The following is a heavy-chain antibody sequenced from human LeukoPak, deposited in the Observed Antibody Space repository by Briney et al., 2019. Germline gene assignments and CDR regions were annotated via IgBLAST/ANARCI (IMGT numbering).Heavy chain of an antibody. CDR1: GYTFTSYG. J-gene: IGHJ4*02. CDR3: ARFSSSSLNDY. V-gene: IGHV1-18*01. CDR2: ISAYNGNT. D-gene: IGHD6-6*01. Sequence: DSVTVSCTASGYTFTSYGMSWVRQAPGQGLEWMGWISAYNGNTNYAQKLQGRVTMTTDTSTSTAYMELRSLRSDDTAVYYCARFSSSSLNDYWGQGTLVTVPS.